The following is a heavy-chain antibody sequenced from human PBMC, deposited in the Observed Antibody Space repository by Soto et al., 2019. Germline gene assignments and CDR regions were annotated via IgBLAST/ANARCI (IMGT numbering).Heavy chain of an antibody. CDR1: GGSFGGYY. CDR2: INQSGST. D-gene: IGHD3-22*01. V-gene: IGHV4-34*01. Sequence: QVQLQQWGAGLLKPSETLSLTCAVYGGSFGGYYWNWIRLPPGKGLEWIGQINQSGSTNYSPSLKIRVTVSVDTSNNQFSPKLHSVTAADTAVYYCARGRYSDSSGFYDAFDIWGQGKMVTVSS. CDR3: ARGRYSDSSGFYDAFDI. J-gene: IGHJ3*02.